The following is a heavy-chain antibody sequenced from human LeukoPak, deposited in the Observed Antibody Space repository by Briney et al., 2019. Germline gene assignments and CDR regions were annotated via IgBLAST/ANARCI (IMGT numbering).Heavy chain of an antibody. D-gene: IGHD5-24*01. CDR1: GYTFTSYD. V-gene: IGHV1-8*01. CDR2: MNPNSGNT. Sequence: GASVNVSCKAFGYTFTSYDINWVRQAPGQGLEWMGWMNPNSGNTGYAQKFQGRVTMTRNTSISTAYMELSSLRSEDTAVYYCARINGYKKKGPIGLTDYWGQGTLVTVSS. CDR3: ARINGYKKKGPIGLTDY. J-gene: IGHJ4*02.